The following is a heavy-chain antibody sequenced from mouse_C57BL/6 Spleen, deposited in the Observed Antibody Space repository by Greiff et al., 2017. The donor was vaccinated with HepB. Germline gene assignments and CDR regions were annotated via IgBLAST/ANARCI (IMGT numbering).Heavy chain of an antibody. V-gene: IGHV1-82*01. Sequence: VQLQESGPELVKPGASVKISCKASGYAFSSSWMNWVKQRPGKGLEWIGRIYPGDGDTNYNGKFKGKATLTADKSSSTAYMQLSSLTSEDSAVYFGARDITTVVAHFDYWGQGTTLTVSS. J-gene: IGHJ2*01. D-gene: IGHD1-1*01. CDR1: GYAFSSSW. CDR2: IYPGDGDT. CDR3: ARDITTVVAHFDY.